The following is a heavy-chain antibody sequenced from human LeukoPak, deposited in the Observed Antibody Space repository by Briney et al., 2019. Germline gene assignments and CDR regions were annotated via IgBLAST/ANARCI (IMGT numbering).Heavy chain of an antibody. J-gene: IGHJ4*02. CDR2: ISAYNGNT. CDR1: GYTFTSYG. V-gene: IGHV1-18*01. D-gene: IGHD3-16*01. CDR3: ARDVGRSYDLDY. Sequence: ASVKVSCKASGYTFTSYGISWVRQAPGQGLEWMGWISAYNGNTDYAQSLQGRVTMTIDTSTSTVYMELRSLRSDDTAVYYCARDVGRSYDLDYWDQGTLVTVSS.